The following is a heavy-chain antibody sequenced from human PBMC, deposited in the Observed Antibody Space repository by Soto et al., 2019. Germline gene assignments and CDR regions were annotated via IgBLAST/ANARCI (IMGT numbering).Heavy chain of an antibody. CDR1: GYRFTDYG. Sequence: RASVKVSCKASGYRFTDYGITWVRQAPGQGLEWMGWISSYNGNTNYAQKFQGRVTMTTDISTAMTYMELRSLTSDDTALYFCATSAPHDSWSHSTSPSSYFDYWGPGTLVTVSS. J-gene: IGHJ4*02. D-gene: IGHD3-3*01. V-gene: IGHV1-18*01. CDR2: ISSYNGNT. CDR3: ATSAPHDSWSHSTSPSSYFDY.